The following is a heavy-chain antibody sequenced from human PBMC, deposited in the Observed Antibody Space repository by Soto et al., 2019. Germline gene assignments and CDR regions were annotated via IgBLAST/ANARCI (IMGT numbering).Heavy chain of an antibody. CDR1: GYTFTTYG. V-gene: IGHV1-18*01. Sequence: QVQLEQSAPEVKKPGASVKVSCKASGYTFTTYGISWVRQAPGEGLEWLGWINTHNGNTNYAQNLQGRVFMTADTSTNTAYMELRSLRSDDTAIYYCTREGSAPYYYYGMDAWGQGTTVTDSS. CDR3: TREGSAPYYYYGMDA. J-gene: IGHJ6*02. D-gene: IGHD3-10*01. CDR2: INTHNGNT.